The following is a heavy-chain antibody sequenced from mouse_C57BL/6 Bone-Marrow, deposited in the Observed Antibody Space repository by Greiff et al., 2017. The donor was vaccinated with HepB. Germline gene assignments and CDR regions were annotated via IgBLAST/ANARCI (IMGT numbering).Heavy chain of an antibody. Sequence: QVQLQQSGAELVKPGASVKISCKASGYAFSSYWMNWVKQRPGKGLEWIGQIYPGDGDTNYNGKFKGKATLTADTSSSTAYMQLSSLTSEDSAVYFCARGGWDGAWFAYWGQGTLVTVSA. CDR1: GYAFSSYW. J-gene: IGHJ3*01. CDR3: ARGGWDGAWFAY. V-gene: IGHV1-80*01. CDR2: IYPGDGDT. D-gene: IGHD4-1*01.